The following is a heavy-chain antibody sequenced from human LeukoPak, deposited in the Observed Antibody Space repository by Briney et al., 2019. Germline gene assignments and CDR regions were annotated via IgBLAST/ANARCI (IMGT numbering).Heavy chain of an antibody. Sequence: ASVKVSCKASGGTFSSYAISWVRQAPGQGLEWMGGIIPIFGTANYAQKFQGRVTITADESTSTAYMELSSLGSEDTAVYYCARGGEWLLPFDYWGQGTLVTVSS. J-gene: IGHJ4*02. CDR1: GGTFSSYA. V-gene: IGHV1-69*13. CDR2: IIPIFGTA. D-gene: IGHD3-22*01. CDR3: ARGGEWLLPFDY.